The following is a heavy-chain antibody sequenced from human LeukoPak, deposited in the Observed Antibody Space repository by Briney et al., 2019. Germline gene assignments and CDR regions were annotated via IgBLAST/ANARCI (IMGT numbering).Heavy chain of an antibody. CDR1: EYTFTSYY. V-gene: IGHV1-46*01. CDR3: ARNGYGGEIDY. D-gene: IGHD4-23*01. J-gene: IGHJ4*02. CDR2: INPSGGST. Sequence: GASVKVSCKASEYTFTSYYMHWVRQAPGQGLEWMGIINPSGGSTSYAQKFQGRVTMTRDMSTSTVYMELSSLRSGDTAVYYCARNGYGGEIDYWGQGTLVTVSS.